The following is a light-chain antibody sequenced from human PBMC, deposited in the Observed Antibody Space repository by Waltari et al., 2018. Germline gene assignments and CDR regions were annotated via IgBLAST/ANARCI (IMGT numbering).Light chain of an antibody. J-gene: IGKJ3*01. CDR2: AAS. V-gene: IGKV1-39*01. Sequence: DIQMTQSPSSLSASVGDRVTITCRASQSIATSLNWYQHRAGKAPRLLIYAASSLQGGVSSRFSGSGSGTDFTLTIDSPQPEDVATYYCQQSYSTPSFTFGPGTKVDI. CDR3: QQSYSTPSFT. CDR1: QSIATS.